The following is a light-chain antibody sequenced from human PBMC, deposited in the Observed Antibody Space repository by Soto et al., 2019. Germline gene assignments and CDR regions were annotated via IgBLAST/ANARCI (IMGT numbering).Light chain of an antibody. CDR3: QQYHHSPIT. CDR2: DAS. J-gene: IGKJ5*01. Sequence: IVWTPSPATLSLSPGERATLSCRASQSVSSYLAWYQQKPGQAPRLLIYDASNRATAIPVRFSGSGSGTDFTLTINRLEPEDFAVYYCQQYHHSPITFRQGTRLEIK. CDR1: QSVSSY. V-gene: IGKV3-11*01.